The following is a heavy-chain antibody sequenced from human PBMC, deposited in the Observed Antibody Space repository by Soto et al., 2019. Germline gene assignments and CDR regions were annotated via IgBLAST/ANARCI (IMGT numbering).Heavy chain of an antibody. CDR3: ARNLLEDYDILTGPDNYYYGMGV. CDR2: IIPIFGTA. D-gene: IGHD3-9*01. J-gene: IGHJ6*02. V-gene: IGHV1-69*13. CDR1: GGTFSSYA. Sequence: SVKVSCKASGGTFSSYAISWVRQAPGQGLEWMGGIIPIFGTANYAQKFQGRVTITADESTSTAYMELSSLRSEDTAVYYCARNLLEDYDILTGPDNYYYGMGVWGQGTKVTVSS.